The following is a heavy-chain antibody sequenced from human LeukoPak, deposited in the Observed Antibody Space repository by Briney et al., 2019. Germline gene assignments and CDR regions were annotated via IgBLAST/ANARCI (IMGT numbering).Heavy chain of an antibody. CDR3: ARWGGGSFTV. J-gene: IGHJ4*02. D-gene: IGHD3-16*01. V-gene: IGHV3-7*01. CDR2: IKQDGSEK. CDR1: RFTFSSYW. Sequence: GGSLRLSCAASRFTFSSYWMSWVRQAPGKGLEWVANIKQDGSEKYYVDSVKGRFTISRDNAKNSLYLQMNSRRAEDTAVYCGARWGGGSFTVWGQGTLVTVSS.